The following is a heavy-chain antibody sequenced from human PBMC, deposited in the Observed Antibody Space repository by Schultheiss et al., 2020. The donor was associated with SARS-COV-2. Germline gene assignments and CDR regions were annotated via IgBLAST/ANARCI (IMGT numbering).Heavy chain of an antibody. D-gene: IGHD6-13*01. J-gene: IGHJ4*02. CDR1: GGSFSGYY. CDR2: IYYSGST. CDR3: ARHGRYSTVEVDY. V-gene: IGHV4-59*08. Sequence: SETLSLTCAVYGGSFSGYYWSWIRQPPGKGLEWIGYIYYSGSTNYNPSLKSRVTISVDTSKNQFSLKLTSVTAADTAVYYCARHGRYSTVEVDYWGQGALVTVSS.